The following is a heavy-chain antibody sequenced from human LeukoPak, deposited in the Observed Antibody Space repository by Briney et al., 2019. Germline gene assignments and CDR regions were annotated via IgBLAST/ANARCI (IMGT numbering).Heavy chain of an antibody. CDR3: ARSRSIAGDGFDI. J-gene: IGHJ3*02. CDR2: ISSNGYTI. V-gene: IGHV3-48*03. Sequence: GGSLRLSCAAPGFTFSGSAMHWVRQAPGKGLEWVSYISSNGYTIYYADSVKGRFTISRDNAKNSLYLQMNSLRDEDTAVYYCARSRSIAGDGFDIWGQGTMVTVSS. D-gene: IGHD2-21*01. CDR1: GFTFSGSA.